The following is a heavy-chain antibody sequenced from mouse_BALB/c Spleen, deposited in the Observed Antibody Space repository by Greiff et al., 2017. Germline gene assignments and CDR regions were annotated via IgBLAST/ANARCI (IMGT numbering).Heavy chain of an antibody. V-gene: IGHV5-12-1*01. CDR3: AREYGSSDGCFDV. D-gene: IGHD1-1*01. CDR2: ISSGGGST. CDR1: GFAFSSYD. Sequence: DVKLVESGAGLVKPGGSLKISCAASGFAFSSYDMSWVRQTPEKGLEWVAYISSGGGSTYYPDTMKGRFTIARDNAKNTLYLQISSLKSEDTAMYYGAREYGSSDGCFDVWGAGTTVTVSA. J-gene: IGHJ1*01.